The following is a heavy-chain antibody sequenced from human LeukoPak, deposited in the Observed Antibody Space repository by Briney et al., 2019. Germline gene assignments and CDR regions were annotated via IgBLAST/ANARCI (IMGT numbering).Heavy chain of an antibody. J-gene: IGHJ4*02. CDR2: IYHSGST. CDR3: AREPPLEIIDYYGSGSPSDY. D-gene: IGHD3-10*01. CDR1: GGSISSSNW. V-gene: IGHV4-4*02. Sequence: PSETLSLTCAVSGGSISSSNWWSWVRQPPGKGLEWIGEIYHSGSTNYNPSLKSRVTISVDKSKNQFSLKLSSVTAADTAVYYCAREPPLEIIDYYGSGSPSDYWGQGTLVTVSS.